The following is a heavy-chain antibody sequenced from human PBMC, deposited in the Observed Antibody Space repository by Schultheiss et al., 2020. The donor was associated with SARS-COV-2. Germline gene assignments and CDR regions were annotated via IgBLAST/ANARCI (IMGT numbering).Heavy chain of an antibody. CDR3: AGLVGRRDY. D-gene: IGHD6-6*01. V-gene: IGHV4-34*08. CDR1: GFTVSSNY. Sequence: GSLRLSCAASGFTVSSNYMSWVRQAPGKGLEWIGEINHSGSTNYNPSLKSRVTISVDTSKNQFSLKLSSVTAADTAVYYCAGLVGRRDYWGQGTLVTVSS. CDR2: INHSGST. J-gene: IGHJ4*02.